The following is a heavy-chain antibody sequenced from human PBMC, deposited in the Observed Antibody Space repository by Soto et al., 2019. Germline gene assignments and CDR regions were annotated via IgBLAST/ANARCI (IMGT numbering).Heavy chain of an antibody. J-gene: IGHJ6*02. Sequence: ASVKVSCKASGYTFTRSGISWVRQAPGQGLEWMGWISTYNGDTNYAQTFQGRVTMTTDTSTSTVHMEVRSLRSDDTAVYYCAREGVAPYYYYGMDVWGQGTPVTAP. CDR3: AREGVAPYYYYGMDV. V-gene: IGHV1-18*01. D-gene: IGHD5-12*01. CDR2: ISTYNGDT. CDR1: GYTFTRSG.